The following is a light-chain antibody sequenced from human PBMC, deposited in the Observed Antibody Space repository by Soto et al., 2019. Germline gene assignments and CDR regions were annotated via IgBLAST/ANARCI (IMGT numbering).Light chain of an antibody. CDR1: SSNIGSNT. Sequence: QSVLTQPPSASGTPGQRVTISCSGSSSNIGSNTINWYHQFPGTAPKLVIYSNNERPSGVPDRFSGSKSGTSASLAIGGLQSEDEADYYCSAWDDSLNGVVFGGGTKLTVL. J-gene: IGLJ3*02. CDR3: SAWDDSLNGVV. CDR2: SNN. V-gene: IGLV1-44*01.